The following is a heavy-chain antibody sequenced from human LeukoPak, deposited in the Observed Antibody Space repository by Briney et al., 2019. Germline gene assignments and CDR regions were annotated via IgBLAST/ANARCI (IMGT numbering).Heavy chain of an antibody. D-gene: IGHD3-3*01. Sequence: SVKVSCKASGGTFSSYAISWVRQAPGQGLEWMGGIIPIFGTANYAQRFQGRVTITADESTSTAYMELSSLRSEDTAVYYCARARDFWSGYSDYYYYMDVWGKGTTVTVSS. V-gene: IGHV1-69*13. CDR3: ARARDFWSGYSDYYYYMDV. J-gene: IGHJ6*03. CDR2: IIPIFGTA. CDR1: GGTFSSYA.